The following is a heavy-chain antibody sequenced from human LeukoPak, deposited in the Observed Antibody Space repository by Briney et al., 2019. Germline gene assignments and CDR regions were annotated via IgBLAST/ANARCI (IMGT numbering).Heavy chain of an antibody. CDR3: ARTHMVRGAYDAFDI. CDR1: GYSFTSYW. Sequence: GESLKISCKGSGYSFTSYWIGWVRQMPGKGLEWMGIIYPGDSDTRYSPSFQGQVTISADKSISTAYLQWSSLKASGTAMYYCARTHMVRGAYDAFDIWGQGTMVTVSS. V-gene: IGHV5-51*01. CDR2: IYPGDSDT. J-gene: IGHJ3*02. D-gene: IGHD3-10*01.